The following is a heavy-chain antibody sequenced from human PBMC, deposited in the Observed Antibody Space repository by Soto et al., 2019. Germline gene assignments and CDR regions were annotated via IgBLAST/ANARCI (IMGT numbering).Heavy chain of an antibody. CDR2: IYYSGST. Sequence: SETLSLTCTVSGGSISSSSYYWGWIRQPPGKGLEWIGSIYYSGSTYYNPSLKSRVTISVDTSKNQFSLKLSSVTAADTAVYYCARHNRRYYDSSGYSFDYWGQGTLVTVSS. CDR3: ARHNRRYYDSSGYSFDY. D-gene: IGHD3-22*01. V-gene: IGHV4-39*01. CDR1: GGSISSSSYY. J-gene: IGHJ4*02.